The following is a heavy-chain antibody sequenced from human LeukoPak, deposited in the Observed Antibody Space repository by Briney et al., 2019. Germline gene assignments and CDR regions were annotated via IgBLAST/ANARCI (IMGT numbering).Heavy chain of an antibody. V-gene: IGHV4-30-2*01. J-gene: IGHJ6*03. CDR2: IYHSGST. CDR3: AREKYYDFWSGYSTSQNYYYMDV. CDR1: GGSISSGAYY. Sequence: SQTLPLTCTVSGGSISSGAYYWTWIRQPPGKGLEWIGYIYHSGSTYYNPSFKSRVTISVDRSKNQFSLKLSSVTAADTAVYYCAREKYYDFWSGYSTSQNYYYMDVWGKGTTVTVSS. D-gene: IGHD3-3*01.